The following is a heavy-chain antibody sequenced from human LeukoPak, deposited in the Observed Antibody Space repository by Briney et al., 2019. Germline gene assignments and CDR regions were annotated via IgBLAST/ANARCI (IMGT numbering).Heavy chain of an antibody. CDR1: GFTFSYYW. CDR2: INQAGSEE. Sequence: AGGSLRLSCAASGFTFSYYWMSWVRQAPGKELEWVANINQAGSEEYCVDSLKGRFTISRDNAKNLLYLQMNSLRAEDTAVYSCARGHFAMDVWGQGTTVIVSS. CDR3: ARGHFAMDV. J-gene: IGHJ6*02. V-gene: IGHV3-7*04.